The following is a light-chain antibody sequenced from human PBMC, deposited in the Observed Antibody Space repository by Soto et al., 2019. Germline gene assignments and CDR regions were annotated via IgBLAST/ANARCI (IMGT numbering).Light chain of an antibody. V-gene: IGKV3-20*01. J-gene: IGKJ4*01. CDR3: QQYGRSPLT. CDR1: QSVSSN. Sequence: EIVMTQSPATLSVSPGEGATLSCRASQSVSSNLTWYQQKPGQAPRLLIYGASTRATGIPDRFSGSGSGTDFTLTISRLEPEDFAVYHCQQYGRSPLTFGGGTKVDI. CDR2: GAS.